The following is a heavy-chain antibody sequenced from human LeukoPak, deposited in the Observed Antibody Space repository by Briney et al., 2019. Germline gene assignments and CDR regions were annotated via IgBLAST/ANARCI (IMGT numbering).Heavy chain of an antibody. CDR2: ISSSRSYI. D-gene: IGHD6-13*01. Sequence: GGSLRLSCAASGFTFSSYSMNWVRKAPGKGLEWVSSISSSRSYIYYADSVKGRFTISRDNAKNSLYLQMNSLRAEDTAVYYCARESYSSTEKCFDYWGQGTLVTVSS. J-gene: IGHJ4*02. V-gene: IGHV3-21*01. CDR3: ARESYSSTEKCFDY. CDR1: GFTFSSYS.